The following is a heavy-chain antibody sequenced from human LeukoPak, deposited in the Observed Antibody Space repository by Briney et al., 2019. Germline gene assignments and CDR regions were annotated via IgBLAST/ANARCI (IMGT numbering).Heavy chain of an antibody. CDR2: MSPHSGDT. V-gene: IGHV1-2*02. CDR1: GYTFTDYN. D-gene: IGHD4-11*01. CDR3: VRDLYMASPSPDY. Sequence: ASVKVSCKASGYTFTDYNMHWVRQAPGQGPEWMGWMSPHSGDTNYAQKFWGRVTMTRDTSITTAYMELTSLTSDDTAVYYCVRDLYMASPSPDYWGRGTLVTVSS. J-gene: IGHJ4*02.